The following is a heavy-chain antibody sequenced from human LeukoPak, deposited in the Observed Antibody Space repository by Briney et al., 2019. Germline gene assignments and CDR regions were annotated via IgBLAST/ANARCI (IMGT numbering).Heavy chain of an antibody. J-gene: IGHJ4*02. CDR1: GFTFSDYS. D-gene: IGHD3-10*01. CDR3: ATEIALVRQTPWDY. V-gene: IGHV3-66*01. Sequence: GGSLRLSCAASGFTFSDYSMNWVRQAPGKGLEWVALIYSGGSAYYADSVKGRFTISRDSSKNMLYLQMNSLRAEDSAVYYCATEIALVRQTPWDYWGQGTLVTVSS. CDR2: IYSGGSA.